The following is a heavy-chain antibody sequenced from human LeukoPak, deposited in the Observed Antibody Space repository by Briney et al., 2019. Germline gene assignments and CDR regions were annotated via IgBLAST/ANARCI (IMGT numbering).Heavy chain of an antibody. CDR2: IYPRDGST. J-gene: IGHJ4*02. CDR1: GYTFTGYY. Sequence: GASVKVSCKASGYTFTGYYMHWVRQAPGQGLEWMGMIYPRDGSTSYAQNFQGRVTVTRDTSTTTVHMELRGLRSEDTAVYYCARDQEGFDYWGQGTVVTVSS. CDR3: ARDQEGFDY. V-gene: IGHV1-46*01.